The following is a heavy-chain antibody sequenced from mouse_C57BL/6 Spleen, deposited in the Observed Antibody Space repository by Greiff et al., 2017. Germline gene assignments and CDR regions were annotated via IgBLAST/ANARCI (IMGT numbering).Heavy chain of an antibody. CDR3: VRGGGSSNWYFDV. Sequence: EVMLVESGGGLVQPKGSLKLSCAASGFSFNTYAMNWVRQAPGKGLEWVARIRSKSNNYATYYADSVKDRFTISRDDSESMLYLQMNNLKTEDTAMYYCVRGGGSSNWYFDVWGTGTTVTVSS. J-gene: IGHJ1*03. CDR2: IRSKSNNYAT. V-gene: IGHV10-1*01. D-gene: IGHD1-1*01. CDR1: GFSFNTYA.